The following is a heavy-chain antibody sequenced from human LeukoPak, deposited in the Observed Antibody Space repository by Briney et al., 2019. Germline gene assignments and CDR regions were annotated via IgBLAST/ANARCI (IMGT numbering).Heavy chain of an antibody. V-gene: IGHV4-34*01. J-gene: IGHJ4*02. CDR1: GGSFSGYY. Sequence: PSETLSLTCAVYGGSFSGYYWSWIRQPPGKGLEWIGEINHSGSTNYNPSLKSRVTISVDTSKNQFSLKLSSVTAADTAVYYCARGHSVYLRSGSYYNGGQGTLVTVSS. CDR2: INHSGST. CDR3: ARGHSVYLRSGSYYN. D-gene: IGHD3-10*01.